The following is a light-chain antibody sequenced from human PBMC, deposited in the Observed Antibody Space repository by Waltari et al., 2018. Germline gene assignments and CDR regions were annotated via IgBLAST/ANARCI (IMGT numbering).Light chain of an antibody. Sequence: NFVLTQPQSVSESPGKTVTISCTRFSGSIGGNFVQWYQHRPGSAPTTVIYEHNQRPAGVAGRFSGSIDSSSNSASPTISGLKTEDEADYYCQSYDFNTVVFGGGTRLIVL. CDR2: EHN. CDR1: SGSIGGNF. CDR3: QSYDFNTVV. V-gene: IGLV6-57*04. J-gene: IGLJ2*01.